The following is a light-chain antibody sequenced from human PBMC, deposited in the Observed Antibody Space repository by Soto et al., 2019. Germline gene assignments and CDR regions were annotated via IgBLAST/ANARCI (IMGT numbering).Light chain of an antibody. CDR1: QTISNY. V-gene: IGKV1-39*01. J-gene: IGKJ3*01. CDR3: QQSYRSPFT. Sequence: DIQMTQSPSSLSASVGDTVTITCRANQTISNYLTWYQQKSGEAPNLLGSATSRLQSGVPSTFSGRGSGTDFTLTSRRLQPEDSATYYCQQSYRSPFTFGPGTKV. CDR2: ATS.